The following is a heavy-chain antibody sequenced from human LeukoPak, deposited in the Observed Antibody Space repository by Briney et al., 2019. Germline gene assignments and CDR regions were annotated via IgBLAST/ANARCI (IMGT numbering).Heavy chain of an antibody. CDR1: GFTFSRYW. CDR3: ARVGGDRGLWG. Sequence: GGFLRLSCAASGFTFSRYWITWVRQAPGKGLEWVANIKQDGSEKYYVDSVKGRFTLSRDNAKNSLYMQMNSLRAEDTAVYYCARVGGDRGLWGWGQGTLVTVSS. J-gene: IGHJ4*02. D-gene: IGHD2-21*02. V-gene: IGHV3-7*05. CDR2: IKQDGSEK.